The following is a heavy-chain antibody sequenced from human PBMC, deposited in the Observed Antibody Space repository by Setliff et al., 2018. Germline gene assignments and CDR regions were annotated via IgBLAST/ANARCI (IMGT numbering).Heavy chain of an antibody. CDR2: IKKDGSIK. CDR1: GFTSRSYW. V-gene: IGHV3-7*01. D-gene: IGHD4-17*01. Sequence: GGSLRLSCAASGFTSRSYWMSWVRQAPGKGLEWVANIKKDGSIKYYLDSVRGRFPISRDNAENSLTLQMNSLRVEDTAVYYCSRDLQGSGDYVVDYWDRGTLVTVSS. J-gene: IGHJ4*02. CDR3: SRDLQGSGDYVVDY.